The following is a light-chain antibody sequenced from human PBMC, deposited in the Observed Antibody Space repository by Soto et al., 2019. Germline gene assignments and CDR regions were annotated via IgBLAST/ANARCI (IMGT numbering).Light chain of an antibody. Sequence: QSVLTQPRSVTGSPGQAVTISRTGTSSDVGGYNYVSWHQQHPGKAPKLMIYDVSKRPSGVPDRFSGSKSGNTASLTISGLQAEDEADYYCCSYAGSSWVFGTGTKVTVL. CDR3: CSYAGSSWV. J-gene: IGLJ1*01. CDR1: SSDVGGYNY. V-gene: IGLV2-11*01. CDR2: DVS.